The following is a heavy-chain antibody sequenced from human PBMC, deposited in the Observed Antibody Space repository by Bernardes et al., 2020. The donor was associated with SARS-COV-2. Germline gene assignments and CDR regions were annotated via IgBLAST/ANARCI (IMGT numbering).Heavy chain of an antibody. Sequence: ETLSLTCTVSGGSISSSSYYWGWIRQPPGKGLEWIGSIYYSGSTYYNPSLKSRVTISVDTSKNQFSLKLSSVTAADTAGYYCATPGGIAAAGLKGYYFDYWGQGTLVTVSS. J-gene: IGHJ4*02. CDR1: GGSISSSSYY. CDR2: IYYSGST. CDR3: ATPGGIAAAGLKGYYFDY. D-gene: IGHD6-13*01. V-gene: IGHV4-39*01.